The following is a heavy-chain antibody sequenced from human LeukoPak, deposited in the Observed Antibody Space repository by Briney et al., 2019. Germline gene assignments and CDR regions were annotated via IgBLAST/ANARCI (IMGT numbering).Heavy chain of an antibody. J-gene: IGHJ4*02. Sequence: ETHSLTCTVSGGSIRNYYWGWICQPPGKGLEWIGYIFYSGTPNCSPRLKSRVTISVDTFKNQFSLKVNSVTAADTAIYYCARDGAYVDYWGQGTLVTVSS. CDR2: IFYSGTP. CDR3: ARDGAYVDY. V-gene: IGHV4-59*01. CDR1: GGSIRNYY.